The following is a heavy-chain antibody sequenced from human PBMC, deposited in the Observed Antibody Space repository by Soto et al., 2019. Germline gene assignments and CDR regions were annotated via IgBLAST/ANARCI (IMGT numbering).Heavy chain of an antibody. CDR1: GGSVSSGSYY. J-gene: IGHJ4*02. CDR2: IYYSGST. Sequence: SATLSLTCTVSGGSVSSGSYYWSWIRQPPGKGLEWIGYIYYSGSTNYNPSLKSRVTISVDTSKNQFSLKLSSVTAADTAVYYCARLELGSDYWGQGTLVTVSS. V-gene: IGHV4-61*01. D-gene: IGHD1-7*01. CDR3: ARLELGSDY.